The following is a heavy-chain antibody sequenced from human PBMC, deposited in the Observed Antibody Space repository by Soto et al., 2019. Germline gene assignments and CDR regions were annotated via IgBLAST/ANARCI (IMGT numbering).Heavy chain of an antibody. D-gene: IGHD3-22*01. CDR3: ARAESYSSGFGSPFDY. Sequence: QTRSLTCAISGYSVSTSSASWNLIRQSPSRGLEWLGKTYYRSKWYNDYAVSVKSRITINPDTSKNQFSLQLNSVTPEDTAVYHCARAESYSSGFGSPFDYWGLGTLVSVSS. J-gene: IGHJ4*02. CDR2: TYYRSKWYN. V-gene: IGHV6-1*01. CDR1: GYSVSTSSAS.